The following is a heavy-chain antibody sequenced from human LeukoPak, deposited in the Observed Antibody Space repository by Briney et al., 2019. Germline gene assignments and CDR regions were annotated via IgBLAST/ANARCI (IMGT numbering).Heavy chain of an antibody. Sequence: SETLSLTCTVSGDSISGFYWSWIRQPPGKGLEWIGYIYYSGSPNYNPSLNSRVTMSVDSSENQFSLRLSSVTAADTAVYYCARLGPSYYDSSAYFDYWGQGTLVTVSS. CDR2: IYYSGSP. CDR1: GDSISGFY. V-gene: IGHV4-59*01. CDR3: ARLGPSYYDSSAYFDY. J-gene: IGHJ4*02. D-gene: IGHD3-22*01.